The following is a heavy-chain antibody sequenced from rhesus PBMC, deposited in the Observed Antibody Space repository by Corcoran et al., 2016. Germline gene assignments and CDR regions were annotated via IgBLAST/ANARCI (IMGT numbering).Heavy chain of an antibody. J-gene: IGHJ6*01. Sequence: QVKLQQWGEGLVKPSETLSLTCAVYGGSISGYYWSWIRQPPGKGLDWIGNIDGNSSSTNYNPSLKNRVTISKDTSKNQFSLKLSSVTAADTAVYYCAREREDGLDSWGQGVVVTVSS. CDR2: IDGNSSST. CDR1: GGSISGYY. V-gene: IGHV4-73*01. CDR3: AREREDGLDS. D-gene: IGHD1-44*02.